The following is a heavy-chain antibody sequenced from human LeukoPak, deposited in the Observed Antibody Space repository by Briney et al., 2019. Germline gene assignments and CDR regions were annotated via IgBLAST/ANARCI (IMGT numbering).Heavy chain of an antibody. CDR2: IYYSGST. D-gene: IGHD6-6*01. CDR1: GGSVSSGSYY. CDR3: ARVGYSSSSWGGPIHPLDY. Sequence: SETLSLTCTVSGGSVSSGSYYWSWIRQPPGKGLEWIGYIYYSGSTNYNPSLKSRVTISVDTSKNQFSLKLSSVTAADTAVYYCARVGYSSSSWGGPIHPLDYWGQGTLVTVSS. J-gene: IGHJ4*02. V-gene: IGHV4-61*01.